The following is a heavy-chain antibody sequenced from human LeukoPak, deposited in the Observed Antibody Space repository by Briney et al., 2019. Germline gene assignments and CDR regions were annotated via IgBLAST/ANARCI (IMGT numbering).Heavy chain of an antibody. CDR3: ARGGITMVRGGPGYYYYYMDV. V-gene: IGHV4-4*02. CDR2: IYHSGST. Sequence: PSETLSLTCAVSGGSISSSNWWSWVRQPPGKGLEWIGEIYHSGSTNYNPSLKSRVTISVDKSKNQFSLKLSSVTAADTAVYYCARGGITMVRGGPGYYYYYMDVWGKGTTVTVSS. CDR1: GGSISSSNW. D-gene: IGHD3-10*01. J-gene: IGHJ6*03.